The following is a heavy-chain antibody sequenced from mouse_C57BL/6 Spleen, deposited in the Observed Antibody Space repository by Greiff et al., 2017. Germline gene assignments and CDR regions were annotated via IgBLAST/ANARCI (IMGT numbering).Heavy chain of an antibody. Sequence: EVQLQQSGPELVKPGDSVKISCKASGYSFTGYFMNWVMQSHGKSLEWIGRINPYNGDTFYNQKFKGKATLTVDKSSSTAHMELRSLTSEDSAVYFCARHEMREAYFDYWGQGTTLTVSS. CDR1: GYSFTGYF. V-gene: IGHV1-20*01. J-gene: IGHJ2*01. CDR2: INPYNGDT. CDR3: ARHEMREAYFDY.